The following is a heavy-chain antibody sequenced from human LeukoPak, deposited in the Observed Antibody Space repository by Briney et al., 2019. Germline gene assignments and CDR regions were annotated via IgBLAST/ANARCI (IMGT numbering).Heavy chain of an antibody. J-gene: IGHJ4*02. CDR1: GGSISSSSFH. CDR2: IYYSGST. Sequence: PSETLSLTCSVSGGSISSSSFHWGWIRQHPGKGLEWIGYIYYSGSTYYNPSLKSRVTISVDTSKNQFSLKLSSVTAADTAVYYCARGLQPYRGGNFDYWGQGTLVTVSS. CDR3: ARGLQPYRGGNFDY. D-gene: IGHD4-11*01. V-gene: IGHV4-31*03.